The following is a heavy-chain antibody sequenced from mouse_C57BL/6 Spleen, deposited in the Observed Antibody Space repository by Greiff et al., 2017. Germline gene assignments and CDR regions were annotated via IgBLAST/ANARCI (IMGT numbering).Heavy chain of an antibody. CDR1: GYNFTSYW. D-gene: IGHD2-2*01. CDR2: IDPSDSYT. Sequence: QVQLQQPGAELVRPGTSVKLSCTASGYNFTSYWMHWVKQRPGQGLEWLGVIDPSDSYTNYNQKFKGKATWTVDTSSSTAYMQLSSLTSKDSAVYYCASRVTTPYYAMDYWGQGTSVTVSS. CDR3: ASRVTTPYYAMDY. J-gene: IGHJ4*01. V-gene: IGHV1-59*01.